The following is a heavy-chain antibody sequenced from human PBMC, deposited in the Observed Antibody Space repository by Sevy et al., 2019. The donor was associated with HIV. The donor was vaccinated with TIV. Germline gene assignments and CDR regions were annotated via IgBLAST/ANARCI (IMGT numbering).Heavy chain of an antibody. CDR2: IGTLTDT. J-gene: IGHJ3*02. V-gene: IGHV3-13*01. CDR1: RFTFSTYD. D-gene: IGHD6-13*01. Sequence: GGSLRLSCAASRFTFSTYDMHWVRQVTGKGLEWVSGIGTLTDTYYPDSVKGRFIISRENAKNSLYLQMNSLRAGDTAVYYCARACAAAGGKSGPIDAFDIWGQGTLVTVSS. CDR3: ARACAAAGGKSGPIDAFDI.